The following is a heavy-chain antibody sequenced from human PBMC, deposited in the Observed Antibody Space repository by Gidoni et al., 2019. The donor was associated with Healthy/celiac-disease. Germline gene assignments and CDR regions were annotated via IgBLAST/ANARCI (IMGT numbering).Heavy chain of an antibody. Sequence: QVQLQESGPGLVKPSGPLSPPCAVSGGSISTSNWWLWVRQPPGKGLECIGEIYHSGSTNYNPSLKSRVTISVDKSKNQFSLKLSSVTAADTAEYYCARGPGSLGDYYYYYMDVWGKGTTVTVSS. CDR2: IYHSGST. CDR3: ARGPGSLGDYYYYYMDV. D-gene: IGHD1-26*01. J-gene: IGHJ6*03. V-gene: IGHV4-4*02. CDR1: GGSISTSNW.